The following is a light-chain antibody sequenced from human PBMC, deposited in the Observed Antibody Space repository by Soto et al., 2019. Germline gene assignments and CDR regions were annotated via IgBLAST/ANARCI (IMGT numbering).Light chain of an antibody. J-gene: IGKJ3*01. V-gene: IGKV3-20*01. CDR3: QQYGSSPLVN. CDR2: RAS. Sequence: EIVLTQSPGTLSLSPGERATLSCRASQSVSSNYLASYQQNPGQAPKVLIYRASIRATGIPDRFTGSGSGTDFPLTISRLEPEDFAVYYCQQYGSSPLVNVGPGTKVDIK. CDR1: QSVSSNY.